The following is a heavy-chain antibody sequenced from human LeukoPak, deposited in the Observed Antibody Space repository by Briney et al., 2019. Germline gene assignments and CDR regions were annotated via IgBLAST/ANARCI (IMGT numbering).Heavy chain of an antibody. CDR3: ARSSSSGWYGGDY. Sequence: GGSLRLSCAASGFTFSTYIMNWVRQAPGKGLEWVSSISSSSSYIYYADSVKGRFTISRDNAKNSLYLQMNSLRAEDTAVYYCARSSSSGWYGGDYWGQGTLVTVSS. CDR1: GFTFSTYI. V-gene: IGHV3-21*01. J-gene: IGHJ4*02. D-gene: IGHD6-19*01. CDR2: ISSSSSYI.